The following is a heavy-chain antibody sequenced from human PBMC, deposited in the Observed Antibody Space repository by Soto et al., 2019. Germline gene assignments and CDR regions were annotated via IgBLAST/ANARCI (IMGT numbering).Heavy chain of an antibody. CDR1: GGSISSGGYY. D-gene: IGHD3-22*01. J-gene: IGHJ3*02. CDR2: IYYSGGT. Sequence: SETLSLTCTVSGGSISSGGYYWSWIRQHPGKGREWSGYIYYSGGTYYNPSLKSRVTISVDTSKNQFSLKLSPVTAADTAVYYCARDYVPRGFRYYDSSGPLDAFDIWSQGTMVTVSS. V-gene: IGHV4-31*03. CDR3: ARDYVPRGFRYYDSSGPLDAFDI.